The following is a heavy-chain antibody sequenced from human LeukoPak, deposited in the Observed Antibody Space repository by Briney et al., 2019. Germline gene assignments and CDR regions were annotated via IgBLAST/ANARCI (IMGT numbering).Heavy chain of an antibody. CDR3: AIIHGDYPIHWFDP. CDR1: GGSISSSSYY. Sequence: PSETLSLTCTVSGGSISSSSYYWGWIRQPPGKGLEWIGEINHSGSTNYNPSLKSRVTISVDTSKNQFSLKLSSVTAADTAVYYCAIIHGDYPIHWFDPWGQGTLVTVSS. V-gene: IGHV4-39*07. J-gene: IGHJ5*02. D-gene: IGHD4-17*01. CDR2: INHSGST.